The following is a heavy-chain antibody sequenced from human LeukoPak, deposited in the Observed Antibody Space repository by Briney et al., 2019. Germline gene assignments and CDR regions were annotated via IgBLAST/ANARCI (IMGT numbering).Heavy chain of an antibody. V-gene: IGHV1-8*01. CDR1: GYTFTNYD. CDR3: ARIIYDYVGGSYYMDV. CDR2: MNPNSGNT. D-gene: IGHD3-16*01. J-gene: IGHJ6*03. Sequence: ASVKVSCKASGYTFTNYDINWVRQATGQGLEWMGWMNPNSGNTGYAQKFQGRVTMTRNTSIRTTNMELSSLRSADTAVYYCARIIYDYVGGSYYMDVWGKGTTVTISS.